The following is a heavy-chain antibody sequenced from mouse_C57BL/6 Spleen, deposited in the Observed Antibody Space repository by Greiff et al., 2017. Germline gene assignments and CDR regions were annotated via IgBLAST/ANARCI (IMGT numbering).Heavy chain of an antibody. CDR3: TRKKGHYYAMDY. CDR1: GYTFTDYE. Sequence: QVQLKESGAELVRPGASVTLSCKASGYTFTDYEMHWVKQTPVHGLEWIGAIDPETGGTAYNQKFKGKAILTADKSSSTAYMELRSLTSEDSAVYYCTRKKGHYYAMDYWGQGTSVTVSS. CDR2: IDPETGGT. J-gene: IGHJ4*01. V-gene: IGHV1-15*01.